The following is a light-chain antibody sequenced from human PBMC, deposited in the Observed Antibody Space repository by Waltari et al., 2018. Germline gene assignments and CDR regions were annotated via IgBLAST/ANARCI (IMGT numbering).Light chain of an antibody. Sequence: QSMLTQPPSVSAAPGQKVTISCPGRSSNVGSHYISWYQQIPGTAPKLLIYDNDKRPSEIPDRFSGSKSGASATLGITGLQTGDEADYYCGSWDSSLSAYVFGTGTQVTVL. CDR3: GSWDSSLSAYV. CDR1: SSNVGSHY. V-gene: IGLV1-51*01. CDR2: DND. J-gene: IGLJ1*01.